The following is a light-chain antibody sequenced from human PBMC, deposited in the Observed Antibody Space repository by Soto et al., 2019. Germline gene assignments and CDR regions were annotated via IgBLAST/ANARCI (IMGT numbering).Light chain of an antibody. Sequence: EGVITPFPATLSVSSGERATLSCRASQTVRDNLGWYQQKPGQPPRLLIYGTTTRATGIPARFSGSGSGTEFTLTISSLQSEDFAVYYCQQYNNWPLTFGEGTKVDI. J-gene: IGKJ4*02. CDR2: GTT. CDR3: QQYNNWPLT. V-gene: IGKV3D-15*01. CDR1: QTVRDN.